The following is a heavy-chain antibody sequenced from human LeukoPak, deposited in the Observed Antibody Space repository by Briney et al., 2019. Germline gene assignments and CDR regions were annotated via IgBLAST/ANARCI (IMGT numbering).Heavy chain of an antibody. CDR2: IYTSGST. V-gene: IGHV4-4*07. CDR1: GGSISSYY. Sequence: SETLSLTCTVSGGSISSYYWSWIRQPAGKGLGWIGRIYTSGSTNYNPSLKSRVTMSVGTSKNQFSLKLSSVTAADTAVYYCARGNPYYFDYWGQGTLVTVSS. CDR3: ARGNPYYFDY. J-gene: IGHJ4*02. D-gene: IGHD1-14*01.